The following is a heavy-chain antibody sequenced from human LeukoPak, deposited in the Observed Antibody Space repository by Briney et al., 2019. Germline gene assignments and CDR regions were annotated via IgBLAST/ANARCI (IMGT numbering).Heavy chain of an antibody. CDR1: GYTFTSYG. CDR3: VRVGYYYDSSGYSNWFDP. D-gene: IGHD3-22*01. J-gene: IGHJ5*02. V-gene: IGHV1-18*01. Sequence: ASVKVSCKASGYTFTSYGISWVRQAPGQGLEWMGWISAYNGNTNYAQKLQGRVTMTTDTSTSTAYMELRSLRSDDTAVYYCVRVGYYYDSSGYSNWFDPWGQGTLVTVSS. CDR2: ISAYNGNT.